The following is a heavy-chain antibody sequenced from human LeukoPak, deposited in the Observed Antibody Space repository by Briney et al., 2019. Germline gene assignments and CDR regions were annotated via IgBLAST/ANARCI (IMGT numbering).Heavy chain of an antibody. Sequence: SQTLSLTCTVSGASIIDGDYYWSWIRQPPGKGLEWMGYIYSSGSTFYNPYFQSRLTISVDTSRNQFSLKLRSVIDADTAVYSCARTLVRGVLRGWFNPWGQGTLVIVSS. D-gene: IGHD3-10*01. CDR3: ARTLVRGVLRGWFNP. J-gene: IGHJ5*02. CDR2: IYSSGST. CDR1: GASIIDGDYY. V-gene: IGHV4-30-4*01.